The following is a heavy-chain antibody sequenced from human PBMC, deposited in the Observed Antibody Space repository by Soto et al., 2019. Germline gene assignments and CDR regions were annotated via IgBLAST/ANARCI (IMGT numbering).Heavy chain of an antibody. D-gene: IGHD4-4*01. CDR1: GFSINNGGVG. V-gene: IGHV2-5*01. J-gene: IGHJ4*02. CDR2: LYWNDDK. CDR3: AKRRALSNNCFFDE. Sequence: QITLKESGQTLVKPTQTLTLICSLSGFSINNGGVGVGWIRQPPGKAPEWLALLYWNDDKWYSPSLRYRRSVTNYSSKNQVVLTMTHMDPMDTCTYYCAKRRALSNNCFFDEWGQGALVTVSS.